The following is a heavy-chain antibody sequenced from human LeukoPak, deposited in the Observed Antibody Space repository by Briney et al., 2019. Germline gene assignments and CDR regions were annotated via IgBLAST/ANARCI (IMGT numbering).Heavy chain of an antibody. Sequence: SETLSLTCSVSGDSLRNGYYWGFIRQPPGKGLEWIASVYHSGKTYCNPSLKSRVTMSVDTSNNQFSLKLSSVTAADTAVYYCARGGVIIAVAALFDYWGQGTLVTVSS. J-gene: IGHJ4*02. CDR2: VYHSGKT. D-gene: IGHD6-19*01. CDR1: GDSLRNGYY. V-gene: IGHV4-38-2*02. CDR3: ARGGVIIAVAALFDY.